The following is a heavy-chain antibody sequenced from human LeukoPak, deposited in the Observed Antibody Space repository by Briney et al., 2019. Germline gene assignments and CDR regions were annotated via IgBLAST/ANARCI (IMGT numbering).Heavy chain of an antibody. CDR3: ARAGGYLLYFDS. J-gene: IGHJ4*02. Sequence: SETLSLTCTVSGGSIISSSYYWGWIRQPPGKGLEWIGSIYYSGSTYYNPSLKSRVTISVDTSKNQFSLKLSSVTAADTAVYYCARAGGYLLYFDSWGQGTLATVSS. V-gene: IGHV4-39*07. CDR1: GGSIISSSYY. CDR2: IYYSGST. D-gene: IGHD5-12*01.